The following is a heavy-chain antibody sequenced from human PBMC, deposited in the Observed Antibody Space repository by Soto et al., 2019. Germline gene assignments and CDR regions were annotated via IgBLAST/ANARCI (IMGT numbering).Heavy chain of an antibody. CDR2: IYSGGTT. J-gene: IGHJ4*02. CDR3: ARGPYYYGPGPFDY. Sequence: PGGSLRLSCAASGFTVSNNYMTWVRQAPGKGLEWVSIIYSGGTTYYADSVKGRFTISRDNSKNTLYLQMNSLRAEDTAVYYCARGPYYYGPGPFDYWGQGT. V-gene: IGHV3-66*01. CDR1: GFTVSNNY. D-gene: IGHD3-10*01.